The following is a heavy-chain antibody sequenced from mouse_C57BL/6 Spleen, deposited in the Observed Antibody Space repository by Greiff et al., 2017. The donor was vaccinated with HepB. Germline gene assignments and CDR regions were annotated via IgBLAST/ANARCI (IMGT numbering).Heavy chain of an antibody. V-gene: IGHV14-1*01. J-gene: IGHJ4*01. Sequence: VQLQQSGAELVRPGASVKLSCTASGFNIKDYYMHWVKQRPEQGLEWIGRIDPEDGDTEYAQKFQGKATMTADTSSNTAYLQLSSLTSEDTAVYYCTTVYYGDYYAMDYWGQGTSVTVSS. CDR2: IDPEDGDT. CDR1: GFNIKDYY. CDR3: TTVYYGDYYAMDY. D-gene: IGHD2-13*01.